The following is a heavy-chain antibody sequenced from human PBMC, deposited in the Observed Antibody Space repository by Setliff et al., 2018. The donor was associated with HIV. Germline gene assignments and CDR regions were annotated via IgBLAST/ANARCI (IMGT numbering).Heavy chain of an antibody. Sequence: PGGSLRLSCKASGFDFRNTAMYWVRQSTGNGLEWVAGIWYDGTNAEYLDSLKCRFTISRDNSESTVYLEMNGVRVEDTAVLYCLKGVVATLFYYMDVWGKGTTVTVSS. J-gene: IGHJ6*03. CDR2: IWYDGTNA. V-gene: IGHV3-33*07. CDR1: GFDFRNTA. CDR3: LKGVVATLFYYMDV. D-gene: IGHD3-3*01.